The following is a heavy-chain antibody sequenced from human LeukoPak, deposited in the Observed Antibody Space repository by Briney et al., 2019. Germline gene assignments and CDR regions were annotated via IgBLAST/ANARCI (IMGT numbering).Heavy chain of an antibody. CDR2: IISDGSSV. CDR3: AKAKQELPIHWYYFDY. J-gene: IGHJ4*02. V-gene: IGHV3-74*01. Sequence: GSLRLSCIASGFTFSDYWMHWVRQAPGKGPVWVSRIISDGSSVSYVDSVEGRFIMSRDNAKSTLYLQMNSLRAEDTAVYYCAKAKQELPIHWYYFDYWGQGTLVTVSS. CDR1: GFTFSDYW. D-gene: IGHD1-26*01.